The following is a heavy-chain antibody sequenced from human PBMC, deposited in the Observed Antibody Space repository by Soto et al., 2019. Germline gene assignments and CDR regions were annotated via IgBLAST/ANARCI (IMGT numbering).Heavy chain of an antibody. Sequence: PGGSLRLSCSASGFTFSSYAMYWVRQAPGKGLEYVSVISSNGGSTYYADSVKGRFTISRDNSKNTLYLQMSSLRAEDTAVYYCVKVGFTYYFDYWGQGTLVTSPQ. CDR1: GFTFSSYA. CDR3: VKVGFTYYFDY. V-gene: IGHV3-64D*06. CDR2: ISSNGGST. J-gene: IGHJ4*02. D-gene: IGHD3-16*01.